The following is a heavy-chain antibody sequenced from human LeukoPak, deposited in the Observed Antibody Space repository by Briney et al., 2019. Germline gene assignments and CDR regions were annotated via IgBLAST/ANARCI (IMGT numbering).Heavy chain of an antibody. CDR1: GGSISSGSYY. V-gene: IGHV4-61*02. CDR2: IYTSGST. Sequence: PSQTLSLTCTVSGGSISSGSYYWSWIRQPAGKGLEWIGRIYTSGSTNYNPSLKSRVTISVDTSKNQFSLNLSSVTAADTAVYYCARYYYDSSGYVLFDYGGQGTLVTVSS. J-gene: IGHJ4*02. CDR3: ARYYYDSSGYVLFDY. D-gene: IGHD3-22*01.